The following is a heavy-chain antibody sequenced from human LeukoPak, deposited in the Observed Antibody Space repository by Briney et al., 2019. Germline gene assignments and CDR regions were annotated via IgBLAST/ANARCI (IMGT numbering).Heavy chain of an antibody. CDR3: AADGGELLTY. D-gene: IGHD1-26*01. Sequence: ASVKVSCKVSGYSLTELSMHWVRQAPGKGLEWMGGLYPEDGERKYAQKFQGRVTMTEDTSTDTAHMELSSPRSEDTAVYYCAADGGELLTYWGQGTSVTVSS. CDR1: GYSLTELS. CDR2: LYPEDGER. V-gene: IGHV1-24*01. J-gene: IGHJ4*02.